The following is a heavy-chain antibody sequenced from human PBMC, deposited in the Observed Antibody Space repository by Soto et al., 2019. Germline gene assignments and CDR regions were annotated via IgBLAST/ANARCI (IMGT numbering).Heavy chain of an antibody. CDR2: IYYSGST. Sequence: PSETLSLTCTVSGGSISSYYWSWIRQPPGKGLEWIGYIYYSGSTNYNPSLKSRVTISVDTSKNQFSLKLSSVTAADTAVYYCARGDFSISSLGMDVWGQGTTVTVSS. CDR1: GGSISSYY. J-gene: IGHJ6*02. V-gene: IGHV4-59*12. CDR3: ARGDFSISSLGMDV.